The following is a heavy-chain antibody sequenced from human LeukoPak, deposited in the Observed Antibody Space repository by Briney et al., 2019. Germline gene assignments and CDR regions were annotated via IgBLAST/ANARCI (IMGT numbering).Heavy chain of an antibody. CDR1: GFTFGDYA. CDR3: VRGTGY. Sequence: PGGSLRLSCTASGFTFGDYAMSWVRQAPGKGLEYVSAISSNGDNTYYADSVKGRFTISRDNSKNTLYLQMSSLRADDTAVYYCVRGTGYWGQGTLVTVSS. CDR2: ISSNGDNT. J-gene: IGHJ4*02. V-gene: IGHV3-64D*06.